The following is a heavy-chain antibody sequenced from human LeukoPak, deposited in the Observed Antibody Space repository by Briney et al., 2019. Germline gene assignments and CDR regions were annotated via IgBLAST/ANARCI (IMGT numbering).Heavy chain of an antibody. V-gene: IGHV3-64D*06. CDR1: GFSFSTYG. Sequence: GGSLRLSCAASGFSFSTYGMHWVRQAPGKGLEYVSAISSNGGSTYYADSVKGRFTISRDNSKNTLYLQMSSLRADDTAVFYCVRTSSGYSPIWGQGTMVTVSS. CDR2: ISSNGGST. D-gene: IGHD3-22*01. CDR3: VRTSSGYSPI. J-gene: IGHJ3*02.